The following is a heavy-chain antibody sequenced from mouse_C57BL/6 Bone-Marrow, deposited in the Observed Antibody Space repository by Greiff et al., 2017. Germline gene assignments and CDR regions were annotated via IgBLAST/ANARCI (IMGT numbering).Heavy chain of an antibody. CDR2: IYPGDGDT. CDR3: AREEGGYYLAY. D-gene: IGHD2-3*01. J-gene: IGHJ3*01. V-gene: IGHV1-80*01. Sequence: QVQLQQSGAELVKPGASVKISCKASGYAFSSYWMNWVKQRPGKGLEWIGQIYPGDGDTNYNGKFKGKATLAADKSSSTAYMQLSSLTSEASAVYFCAREEGGYYLAYWGQGTPVTVSA. CDR1: GYAFSSYW.